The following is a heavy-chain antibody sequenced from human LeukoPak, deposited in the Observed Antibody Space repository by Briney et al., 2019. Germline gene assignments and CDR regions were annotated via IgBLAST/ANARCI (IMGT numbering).Heavy chain of an antibody. V-gene: IGHV3-74*01. CDR1: GFTFSSYW. D-gene: IGHD2-2*01. CDR3: ARRYCSSTSCVNWYDS. CDR2: INGDGSST. Sequence: GVSLRLSCAASGFTFSSYWMHWVRQAPGKGLIWVSRINGDGSSTSYADSVKGRFTLSRDNAKNTLYLQMNSLRADDTAVYYCARRYCSSTSCVNWYDSWGQGTLVTVSS. J-gene: IGHJ5*01.